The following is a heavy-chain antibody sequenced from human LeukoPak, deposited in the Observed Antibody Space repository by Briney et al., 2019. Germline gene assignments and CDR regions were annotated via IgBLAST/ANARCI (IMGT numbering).Heavy chain of an antibody. CDR2: IYSSGSS. CDR3: AREVIDYVDIVTTTYFDY. Sequence: PSETLSLTCTVSGGSISGYFWSWIRQPPGKGLEWIGYIYSSGSSNYNPSLKSRVTLSVDTSKNQFSLKLSSVTAADTAVYYCAREVIDYVDIVTTTYFDYWGQGTLVTVPS. D-gene: IGHD5-12*01. J-gene: IGHJ4*02. V-gene: IGHV4-59*01. CDR1: GGSISGYF.